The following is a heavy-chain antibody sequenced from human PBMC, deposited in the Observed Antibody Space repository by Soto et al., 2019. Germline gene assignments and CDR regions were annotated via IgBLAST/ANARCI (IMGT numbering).Heavy chain of an antibody. V-gene: IGHV4-4*02. D-gene: IGHD6-19*01. Sequence: QVQLQESGPGLMKPSGTLSLTCAVSGGSISTNWWSWVRQPSGKGLEWIGEIYHSGATNYNPSLKSRVTMSVDKSQNHLSLNLNSVTAADTAVYYCARHIAVSGTRGFDFWGHGTLVTVSS. CDR3: ARHIAVSGTRGFDF. CDR2: IYHSGAT. CDR1: GGSISTNW. J-gene: IGHJ4*01.